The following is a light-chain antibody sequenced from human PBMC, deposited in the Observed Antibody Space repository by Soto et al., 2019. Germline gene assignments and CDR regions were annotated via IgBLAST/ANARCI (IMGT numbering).Light chain of an antibody. J-gene: IGKJ5*01. CDR1: QSVSSY. V-gene: IGKV3-20*01. CDR2: GAS. CDR3: QQYGSSPRIT. Sequence: EIEVTLSPATLSLTPGERATLSCRASQSVSSYLAWYQQKPGQAPRLLIYGASSRATGIPDRFSGSGSGTDFTLTISRLEPEDFAVYYCQQYGSSPRITFGQGTRLEIK.